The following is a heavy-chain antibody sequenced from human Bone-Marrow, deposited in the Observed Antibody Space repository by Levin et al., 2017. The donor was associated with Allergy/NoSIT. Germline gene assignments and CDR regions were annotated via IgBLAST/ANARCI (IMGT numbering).Heavy chain of an antibody. CDR3: ARGGYAGNPNWYFDL. D-gene: IGHD1-1*01. CDR1: GDSISRGGYS. CDR2: THYSGPT. J-gene: IGHJ2*01. V-gene: IGHV4-30-2*01. Sequence: SETLALTCVVSGDSISRGGYSWSWIRQPPGKGLEWIGYTHYSGPTSYSPSLKSRVTISIDKSGNQLALKLNSVTAADTAVYFCARGGYAGNPNWYFDLWGRGTLVTVSS.